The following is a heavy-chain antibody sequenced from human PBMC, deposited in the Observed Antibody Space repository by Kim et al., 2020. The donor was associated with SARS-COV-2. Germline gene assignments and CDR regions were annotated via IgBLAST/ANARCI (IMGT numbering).Heavy chain of an antibody. CDR2: ITSGAST. CDR3: TKSRIEPGGTGAFEL. D-gene: IGHD6-13*01. Sequence: GGSLRLSCAASGFSFSTYAMTWVRQAPGKGLEWVSSITSGASTHYADSVQGRFTISRDNSKNTVYLQMISLRADDTALYYCTKSRIEPGGTGAFELWGQGAIVTVSS. J-gene: IGHJ3*01. CDR1: GFSFSTYA. V-gene: IGHV3-23*01.